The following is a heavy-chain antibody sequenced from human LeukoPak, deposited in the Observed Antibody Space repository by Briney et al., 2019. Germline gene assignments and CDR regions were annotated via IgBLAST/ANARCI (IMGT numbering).Heavy chain of an antibody. CDR3: TSYYYDSSGYYNFDY. J-gene: IGHJ4*02. CDR1: GGSISGYY. Sequence: SETLSLTCTVSGGSISGYYWSWIRQPPGKGLEWIGYIYYSGSTNYNPSLKSRVTISVDTSKNQFSLKLSSVTAADTAVYYCTSYYYDSSGYYNFDYWGQGTLVTVSS. V-gene: IGHV4-59*01. CDR2: IYYSGST. D-gene: IGHD3-22*01.